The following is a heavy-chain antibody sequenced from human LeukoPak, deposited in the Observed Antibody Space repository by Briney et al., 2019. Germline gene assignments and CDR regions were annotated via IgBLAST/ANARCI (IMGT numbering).Heavy chain of an antibody. Sequence: PSETLSLTCTVPGGSISSYYWSWIRQPPGKGLEWIGYIYYSGSTNYNPSLKSRVTISVDTSKNQFSLKLSSVTAADTAVCYCARSYGRPVGGAFDIWGQGTMVTVSS. CDR1: GGSISSYY. V-gene: IGHV4-59*08. CDR3: ARSYGRPVGGAFDI. CDR2: IYYSGST. D-gene: IGHD3-16*01. J-gene: IGHJ3*02.